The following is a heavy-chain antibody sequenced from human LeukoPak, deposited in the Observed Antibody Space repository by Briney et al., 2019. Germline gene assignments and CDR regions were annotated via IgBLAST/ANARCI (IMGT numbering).Heavy chain of an antibody. V-gene: IGHV3-21*01. D-gene: IGHD3-10*01. J-gene: IGHJ4*02. CDR2: IDNTSGYI. CDR1: GFTFSRDS. Sequence: GGSLRLSCVASGFTFSRDSMNWVRQAPGEGLEWVSYIDNTSGYIYYADSVKGRFTISRDNARNSLYLQMNNLGAEDTAVYYCARDTSGSYTITYFDSWGQGALVTVSS. CDR3: ARDTSGSYTITYFDS.